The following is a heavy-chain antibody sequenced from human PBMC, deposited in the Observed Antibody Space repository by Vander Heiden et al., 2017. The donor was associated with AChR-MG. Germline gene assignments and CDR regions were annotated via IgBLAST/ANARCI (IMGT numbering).Heavy chain of an antibody. Sequence: QVQLVESGGGVVQPGRSLRLSCAASGFTFISHGMHWVRQAPGKGLEWVAVISYDGSNKYYADSVKGRFTISRDNSKNTLYLQMNSLRAEDTAVYYCAKDYHSSGWYGILWFDPWGQGTLVTVSS. D-gene: IGHD6-19*01. CDR3: AKDYHSSGWYGILWFDP. V-gene: IGHV3-30*18. J-gene: IGHJ5*02. CDR2: ISYDGSNK. CDR1: GFTFISHG.